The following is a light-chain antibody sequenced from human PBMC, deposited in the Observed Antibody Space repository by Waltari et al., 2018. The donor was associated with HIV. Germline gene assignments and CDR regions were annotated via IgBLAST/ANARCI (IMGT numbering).Light chain of an antibody. J-gene: IGLJ2*01. V-gene: IGLV2-11*02. CDR1: SSGFGGYKY. Sequence: QSALTQPRSVSGSPGQSVTITCTGTSSGFGGYKYVCWYQQHPNKAPKLMIYDVTKRPSGVSNRFSGSKSGNTASLTISGLQAEDEADYYCCSYAGSSTFVVFGGGTKLTVL. CDR3: CSYAGSSTFVV. CDR2: DVT.